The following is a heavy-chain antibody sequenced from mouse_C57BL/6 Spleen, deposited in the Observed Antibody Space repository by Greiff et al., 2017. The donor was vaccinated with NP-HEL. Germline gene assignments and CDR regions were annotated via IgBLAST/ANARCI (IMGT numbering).Heavy chain of an antibody. CDR1: GYTFTDYN. J-gene: IGHJ3*01. CDR3: ARSGYYEAWFAY. Sequence: VQLQQSGPELVKPGASVKIPCKASGYTFTDYNMDWVKQSHGKSLEWIGDINPNNGGTIYNQKFKGKATLTVDKSSSTAYMELRSLTSEDTAVYYCARSGYYEAWFAYWGQGTLVTVSA. CDR2: INPNNGGT. D-gene: IGHD2-3*01. V-gene: IGHV1-18*01.